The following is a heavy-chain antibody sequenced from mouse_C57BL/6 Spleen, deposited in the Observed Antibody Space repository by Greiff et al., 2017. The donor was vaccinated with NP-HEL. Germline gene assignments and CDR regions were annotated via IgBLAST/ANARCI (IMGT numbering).Heavy chain of an antibody. D-gene: IGHD2-5*01. J-gene: IGHJ2*01. V-gene: IGHV1-50*01. CDR2: IDPSDSYT. CDR3: ARYYSNSYYFDY. Sequence: QVQLQQPGAELVKPGASVKLSCKASGYTFTSYWMQWVKQRPGQGLEWIGEIDPSDSYTNYNQKFKGKATLTVDTSSSTAYMQLSSLTSEDSAVYCCARYYSNSYYFDYWGQGTTLTVSS. CDR1: GYTFTSYW.